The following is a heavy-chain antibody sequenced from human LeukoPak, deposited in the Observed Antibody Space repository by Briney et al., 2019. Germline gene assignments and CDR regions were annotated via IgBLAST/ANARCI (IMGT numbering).Heavy chain of an antibody. CDR3: ARWRDGYMDY. D-gene: IGHD5-24*01. CDR2: IYYSGST. J-gene: IGHJ4*02. V-gene: IGHV4-31*03. CDR1: GGSISSGGYY. Sequence: ASQTLSLTCTVSGGSISSGGYYWSWIRQHPGKGLEWIGYIYYSGSTYYNPSLKSRVTISVDTSKNQFSLKLSSVTAADTAVYYCARWRDGYMDYWGQGTLVTVSS.